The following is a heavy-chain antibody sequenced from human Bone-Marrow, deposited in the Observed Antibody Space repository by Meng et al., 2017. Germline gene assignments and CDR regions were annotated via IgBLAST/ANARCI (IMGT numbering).Heavy chain of an antibody. CDR2: IIPIYGTA. J-gene: IGHJ5*02. D-gene: IGHD3-9*01. V-gene: IGHV1-69*06. CDR1: GGTFSRYA. Sequence: SVKVSCKASGGTFSRYAISWVRQAPGQGLEWMGGIIPIYGTANYAQKFQGRVTITADKSTSTAYMELSSLRSEDTAVYYCARGYDSFRSNSWFDPWGQGTLVTVSS. CDR3: ARGYDSFRSNSWFDP.